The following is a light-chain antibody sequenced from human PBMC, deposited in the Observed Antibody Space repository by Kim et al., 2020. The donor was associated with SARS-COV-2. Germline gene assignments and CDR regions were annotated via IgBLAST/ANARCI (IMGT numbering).Light chain of an antibody. CDR3: QQCNSWPYT. J-gene: IGKJ2*01. CDR2: GAS. CDR1: QSVSNN. Sequence: EIVMTQSPATLSVSPGEAATLSCRASQSVSNNLAWYQQKPGQAPRLLIYGASTRATGIPARFSGSGSGTEFTLTISSLQSEDFAAYYCQQCNSWPYTFGQGTKLEI. V-gene: IGKV3-15*01.